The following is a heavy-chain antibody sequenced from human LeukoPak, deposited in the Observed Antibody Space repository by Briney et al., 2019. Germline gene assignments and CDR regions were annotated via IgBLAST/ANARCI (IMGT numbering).Heavy chain of an antibody. V-gene: IGHV3-7*03. CDR3: ARSYNWHDLYFDY. J-gene: IGHJ4*02. Sequence: PGGSLILSCAASGFTFSSYWMSWVRQAPGKGLEWVANIKQDGSEKYYVDSVKGRFTISRDNAKNSLYLQMNSLRAEDTAVYYCARSYNWHDLYFDYWGQGTLVTVSS. CDR1: GFTFSSYW. D-gene: IGHD1-20*01. CDR2: IKQDGSEK.